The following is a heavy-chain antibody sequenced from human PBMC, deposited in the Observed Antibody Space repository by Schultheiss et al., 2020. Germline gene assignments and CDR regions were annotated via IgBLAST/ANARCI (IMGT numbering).Heavy chain of an antibody. CDR2: ISSYNGNT. CDR1: GYTFTSYD. Sequence: ASVKVSCKASGYTFTSYDINWVRQATGQGLEWMGWISSYNGNTDCAQKFQGRLTMTTDTSTSTGYMNLRSLRFDDTAVYYCARAVSSSWYVFDYWGQGTLVTVSS. V-gene: IGHV1-18*01. D-gene: IGHD6-13*01. CDR3: ARAVSSSWYVFDY. J-gene: IGHJ4*02.